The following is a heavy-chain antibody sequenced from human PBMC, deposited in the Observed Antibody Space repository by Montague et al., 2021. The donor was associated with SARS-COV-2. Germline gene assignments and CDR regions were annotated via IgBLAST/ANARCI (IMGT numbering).Heavy chain of an antibody. CDR3: VRGIEAAGSYDY. CDR2: TYYRSMWKS. Sequence: CAIPGDTVSSNSATWNWIRQSPSRGLEWLGRTYYRSMWKSDYARSVKSRIAISPDTSKNQFSLQLSSVTPEDTALYYCVRGIEAAGSYDYWGQGTLVTVSS. D-gene: IGHD6-13*01. V-gene: IGHV6-1*01. J-gene: IGHJ4*02. CDR1: GDTVSSNSAT.